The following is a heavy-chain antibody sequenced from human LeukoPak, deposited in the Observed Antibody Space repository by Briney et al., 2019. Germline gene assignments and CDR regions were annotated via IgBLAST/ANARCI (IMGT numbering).Heavy chain of an antibody. V-gene: IGHV3-23*01. D-gene: IGHD3-10*01. Sequence: GGSLRLSCAASGFTFSSYAMSWVRQAPGKGLEWVSAISGSGGSTYYADSVKGRFTISRGNSKNTLYLQMNSLRAEDTAVYYCAKDRLSLWFGEIPTAFDIWGQGTMVTVSS. CDR3: AKDRLSLWFGEIPTAFDI. CDR2: ISGSGGST. J-gene: IGHJ3*02. CDR1: GFTFSSYA.